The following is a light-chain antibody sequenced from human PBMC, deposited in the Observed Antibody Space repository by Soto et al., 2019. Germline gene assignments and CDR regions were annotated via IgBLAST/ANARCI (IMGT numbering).Light chain of an antibody. CDR3: MQSIEFFT. Sequence: EIAMSHPPLALSVPPVQPASIFCQSIRSLRPRAVKTHLYWYLQGSGQTPHLLIYEVSNRVSGLPDRFSGSGSRTDFTLKISRVEADYVGVYYCMQSIEFFTFGQGTRL. V-gene: IGKV2D-29*01. J-gene: IGKJ5*01. CDR1: RSLRPRAVKTH. CDR2: EVS.